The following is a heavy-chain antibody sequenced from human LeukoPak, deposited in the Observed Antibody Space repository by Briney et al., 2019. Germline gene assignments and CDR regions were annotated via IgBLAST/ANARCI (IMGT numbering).Heavy chain of an antibody. CDR1: GYSFTSYW. D-gene: IGHD6-13*01. CDR3: ARRVAAAGNWFDP. CDR2: IYPGDSDT. J-gene: IGHJ5*02. V-gene: IGHV5-51*01. Sequence: GESLKISCQGSGYSFTSYWIGWVRQMPGKGLEWMGIIYPGDSDTRYSPSFQGQVTISADKSISTAHLQWSSLKASDTAMYYCARRVAAAGNWFDPWGQGTLVTVSS.